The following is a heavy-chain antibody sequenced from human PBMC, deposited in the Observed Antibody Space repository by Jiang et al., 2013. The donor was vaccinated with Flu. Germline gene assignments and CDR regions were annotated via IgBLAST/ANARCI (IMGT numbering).Heavy chain of an antibody. CDR3: ARGSRYGGHDYNWFDP. CDR2: IIPVLGKP. Sequence: SGAEVKKPGSSVKVSCKASGGSFSTYAINWVRQAPGQGLEWMGRIIPVLGKPNYARRFQGRVTITADRSTSTVYMELSSLTSEDTALYYCARGSRYGGHDYNWFDPWGQGTLVSVSS. D-gene: IGHD5-12*01. V-gene: IGHV1-69*04. J-gene: IGHJ5*02. CDR1: GGSFSTYA.